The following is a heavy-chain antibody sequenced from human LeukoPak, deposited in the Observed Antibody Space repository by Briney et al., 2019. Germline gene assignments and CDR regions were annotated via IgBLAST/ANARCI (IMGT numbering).Heavy chain of an antibody. D-gene: IGHD6-13*01. CDR1: GYTFTSYA. Sequence: ASVKVSCKASGYTFTSYAMHWVRQAPGQRLEWMGWINAGNGNTKYSQKFQGRVTITRDTSASTAYMELSSLRSEDTAVYYCARVKGPYSSPEREDDAFDIWGRGTMVTVSS. CDR2: INAGNGNT. J-gene: IGHJ3*02. V-gene: IGHV1-3*01. CDR3: ARVKGPYSSPEREDDAFDI.